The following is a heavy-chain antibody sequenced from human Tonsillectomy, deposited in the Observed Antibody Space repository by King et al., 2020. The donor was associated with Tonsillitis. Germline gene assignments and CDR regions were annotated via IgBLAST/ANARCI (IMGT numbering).Heavy chain of an antibody. V-gene: IGHV1-46*01. J-gene: IGHJ3*02. CDR3: ARDYTYYYGSGSYYAFDI. CDR1: GYTFTSYY. CDR2: INPSGGST. D-gene: IGHD3-10*01. Sequence: VQLVESGAEVKKPGASVKVSCKASGYTFTSYYMHWVRQAPGQGLEWMGIINPSGGSTSYAQKFQGRVTMTRDTSTSTVHMELSSLRSEDTAVYYCARDYTYYYGSGSYYAFDIWGQGTMVTVSS.